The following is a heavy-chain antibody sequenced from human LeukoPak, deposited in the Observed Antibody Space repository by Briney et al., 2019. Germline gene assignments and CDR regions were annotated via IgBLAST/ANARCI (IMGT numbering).Heavy chain of an antibody. D-gene: IGHD2-2*01. Sequence: GXGVXXXXRXIPIFGTANYAQKFQGRVTITTDESTSTAYMELSSLRSEDTAVYYCARDQIPAAAIPNWFDPWGQGTLVTVSS. V-gene: IGHV1-69*05. CDR2: XIPIFGTA. J-gene: IGHJ5*02. CDR3: ARDQIPAAAIPNWFDP.